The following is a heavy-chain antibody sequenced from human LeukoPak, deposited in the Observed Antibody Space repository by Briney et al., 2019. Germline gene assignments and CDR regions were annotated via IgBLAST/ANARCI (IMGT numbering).Heavy chain of an antibody. CDR3: ARASDPWLQLT. CDR1: GFAFSDYE. V-gene: IGHV3-7*05. J-gene: IGHJ5*02. D-gene: IGHD5-24*01. Sequence: PGGSLRLSCASSGFAFSDYEMNWVRQAPGKGLEWVGNIKQDGSEKRYADSVRGRFSISRDNAQTSLYLQMNSLRAEDTAVYYCARASDPWLQLTWGQGTLVTVSP. CDR2: IKQDGSEK.